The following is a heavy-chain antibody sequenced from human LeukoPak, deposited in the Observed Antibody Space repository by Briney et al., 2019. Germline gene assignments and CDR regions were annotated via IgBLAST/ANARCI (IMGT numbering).Heavy chain of an antibody. CDR3: ARDSDCGGDCFYFAY. Sequence: GASPKVSCRASGGTFTSYATSSVRQAPGQGGECMGRIIPIFGIANYAQKFQGRVRITADESTSTACVELSSLRSEDTAVYYCARDSDCGGDCFYFAYWGQGTLVTVSS. D-gene: IGHD2-21*02. CDR2: IIPIFGIA. CDR1: GGTFTSYA. J-gene: IGHJ4*02. V-gene: IGHV1-69*13.